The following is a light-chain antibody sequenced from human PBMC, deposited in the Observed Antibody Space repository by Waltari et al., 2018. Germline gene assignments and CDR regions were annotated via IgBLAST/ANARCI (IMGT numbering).Light chain of an antibody. CDR2: DTA. V-gene: IGKV3D-20*01. CDR3: QQYANAPRT. Sequence: EIVLTQSPATLSLSPGERATLSCGANQNIGGAYLAWYQQKPGLAPRLLIYDTAIRAAGVPDRFSGSGSGTDFTLTISRLDPEDFALYFCQQYANAPRTLGGGTKVEF. J-gene: IGKJ4*01. CDR1: QNIGGAY.